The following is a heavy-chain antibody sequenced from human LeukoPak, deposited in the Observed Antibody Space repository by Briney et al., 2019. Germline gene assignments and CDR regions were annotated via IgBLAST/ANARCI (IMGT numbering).Heavy chain of an antibody. Sequence: ASVKVSCKASGYTFTSYDINWVRQATGHGLEWMGWMNPNSGNTGYAQKFQGRVTITRNTSISTAYMELSSLRSEDTAVYYCARGRTNFPRAAMGFWSQGTLLTVSS. V-gene: IGHV1-8*03. CDR2: MNPNSGNT. CDR1: GYTFTSYD. D-gene: IGHD2-2*01. J-gene: IGHJ4*02. CDR3: ARGRTNFPRAAMGF.